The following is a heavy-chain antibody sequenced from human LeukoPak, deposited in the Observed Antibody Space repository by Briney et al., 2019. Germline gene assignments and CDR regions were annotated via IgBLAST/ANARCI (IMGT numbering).Heavy chain of an antibody. CDR3: ARSSGRYDSSGYSDY. CDR2: IYSGGST. J-gene: IGHJ4*02. Sequence: PGGSLRLSCAASVFTVSSNYMSWVRQAPGKGLEWVSVIYSGGSTYYADSVKGRFTISRDNSKNTLYLQMNSLRAEDTAVYYCARSSGRYDSSGYSDYWGQGTLVTVSS. CDR1: VFTVSSNY. D-gene: IGHD3-22*01. V-gene: IGHV3-53*01.